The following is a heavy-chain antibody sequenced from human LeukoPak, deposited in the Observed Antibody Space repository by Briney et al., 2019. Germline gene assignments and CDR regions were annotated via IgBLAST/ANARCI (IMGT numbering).Heavy chain of an antibody. Sequence: ASVTVSCTASGGTFSSYAISWVRQAPGQGLEWMGGIIPIFGTANYAQKFQGRVTITADESTSTAYMELSSLRSEDTAVYYCARRGGANGDYYYYGMDVWSQGTTVTVSS. CDR2: IIPIFGTA. CDR3: ARRGGANGDYYYYGMDV. D-gene: IGHD4-17*01. V-gene: IGHV1-69*13. CDR1: GGTFSSYA. J-gene: IGHJ6*02.